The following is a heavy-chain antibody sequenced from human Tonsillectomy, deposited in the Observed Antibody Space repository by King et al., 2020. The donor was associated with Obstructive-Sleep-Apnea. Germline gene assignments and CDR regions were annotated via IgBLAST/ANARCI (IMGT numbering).Heavy chain of an antibody. CDR3: ARERGRIVGALN. J-gene: IGHJ4*02. D-gene: IGHD1-26*01. V-gene: IGHV3-66*01. CDR1: GFTVSSNY. Sequence: VQLVESGGGLVQPGGSLRLSCAASGFTVSSNYMSWVRQAPGKGLEWVSVIYSGGSTYYADPVKGRLTISRDNSKNTLYLQMNSLRAEDTAVYYCARERGRIVGALNWGQGTLVTVSS. CDR2: IYSGGST.